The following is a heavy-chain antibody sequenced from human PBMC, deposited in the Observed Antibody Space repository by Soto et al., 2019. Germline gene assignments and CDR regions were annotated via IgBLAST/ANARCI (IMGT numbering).Heavy chain of an antibody. J-gene: IGHJ4*02. D-gene: IGHD2-2*01. CDR2: IYHSWST. Sequence: SETLPLTCAVSGGSLSSSNWWIWVRQPPGKGLELDGEIYHSWSTNYNPSLKGRVTISVDRSKNQFSLKLSSVTAADTAVYYCARARYQLQYYFDYWGQGTLVTVSS. CDR3: ARARYQLQYYFDY. V-gene: IGHV4-4*02. CDR1: GGSLSSSNW.